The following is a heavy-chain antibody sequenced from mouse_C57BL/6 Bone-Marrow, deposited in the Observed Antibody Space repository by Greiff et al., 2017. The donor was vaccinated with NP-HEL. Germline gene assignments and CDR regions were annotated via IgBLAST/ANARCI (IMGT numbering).Heavy chain of an antibody. CDR1: GYTFTDYY. J-gene: IGHJ3*01. V-gene: IGHV1-19*01. CDR3: ASLITTVEGFAY. CDR2: INPYNGGT. Sequence: EVQLQQSGPVLVKPGASVKMSCKASGYTFTDYYMNWVKQSHGKSLEWIGVINPYNGGTSYNQKFKGKATLTVDKSSSTAYMVLISLTSEDSAVYYCASLITTVEGFAYWGQGTLVTVSA. D-gene: IGHD1-1*01.